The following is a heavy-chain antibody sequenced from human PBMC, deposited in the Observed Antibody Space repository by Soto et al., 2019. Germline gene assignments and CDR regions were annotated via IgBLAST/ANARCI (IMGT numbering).Heavy chain of an antibody. V-gene: IGHV4-30-4*01. Sequence: PSETLSLTCTVSGGSISSGDYYWSWIRQPPGKGLEWIGYIYYSGSTYYNPPLKSRVTISVDTSKNQFSLKLSSVTAADTAVYYCARAGRNFKYYYGSGSYYFDYWGQGTLVTVSS. CDR3: ARAGRNFKYYYGSGSYYFDY. D-gene: IGHD3-10*01. J-gene: IGHJ4*02. CDR2: IYYSGST. CDR1: GGSISSGDYY.